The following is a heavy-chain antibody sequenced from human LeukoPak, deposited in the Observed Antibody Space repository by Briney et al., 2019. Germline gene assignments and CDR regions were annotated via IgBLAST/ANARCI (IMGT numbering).Heavy chain of an antibody. V-gene: IGHV4-4*07. J-gene: IGHJ6*03. D-gene: IGHD3-10*01. CDR1: GVSISSYY. CDR2: IFTSGIT. Sequence: SETLSLTCTVSGVSISSYYWNWIRQPAGKGLEWIGRIFTSGITNYNPSLKSRVTMSVDTSKNQFSLKLSSVTAADTAVYYCARESSGSYYNPLGYMDVWGKGTTVTVSS. CDR3: ARESSGSYYNPLGYMDV.